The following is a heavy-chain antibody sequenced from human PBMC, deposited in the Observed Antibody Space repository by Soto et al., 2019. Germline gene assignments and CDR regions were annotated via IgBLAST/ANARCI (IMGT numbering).Heavy chain of an antibody. CDR2: ISYDGSNK. CDR1: GFTFSSYG. D-gene: IGHD1-26*01. Sequence: QPGGSLRLSCAASGFTFSSYGMHWVRQAPGKGLEWVAVISYDGSNKYYADSAKGRFTISRDNSKNTLYLQMNSLRAEDTAVYYCAKDKDSGYDYGMDVWGQGTTVTVSS. V-gene: IGHV3-30*18. J-gene: IGHJ6*02. CDR3: AKDKDSGYDYGMDV.